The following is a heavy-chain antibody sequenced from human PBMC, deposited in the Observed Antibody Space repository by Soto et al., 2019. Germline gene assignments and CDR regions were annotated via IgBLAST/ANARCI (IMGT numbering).Heavy chain of an antibody. CDR1: GLTFRSYW. CDR2: INTDGSVA. Sequence: PGGSLRLSCAASGLTFRSYWMHWVRQAPGKGLVWVSRINTDGSVAMYVDSVKGRFTISRDNAKNSLYLQMNSLRAEDTAVYYCARDFRDLPLSWGQGTLVTVSS. CDR3: ARDFRDLPLS. J-gene: IGHJ4*02. V-gene: IGHV3-74*03.